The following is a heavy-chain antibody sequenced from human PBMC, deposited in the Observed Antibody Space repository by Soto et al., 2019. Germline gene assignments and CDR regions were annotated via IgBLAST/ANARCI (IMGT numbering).Heavy chain of an antibody. J-gene: IGHJ5*02. CDR1: GFTFSSYG. CDR3: AKDFFIAVAAPFWFDP. Sequence: GGSLRLSCAASGFTFSSYGMHWVRQAPGKGLEWVAVISYDGSNKYYADSVKGRFTISRDNSKNTLYLQMNSRRAEDTAVYYCAKDFFIAVAAPFWFDPWGQGTLVTVSS. D-gene: IGHD6-19*01. V-gene: IGHV3-30*18. CDR2: ISYDGSNK.